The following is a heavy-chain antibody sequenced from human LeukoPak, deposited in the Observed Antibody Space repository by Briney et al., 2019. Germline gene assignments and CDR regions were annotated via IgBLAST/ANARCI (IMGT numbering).Heavy chain of an antibody. CDR1: GFTFSTFE. V-gene: IGHV3-48*03. J-gene: IGHJ4*02. Sequence: GGSLRLSCAASGFTFSTFEMNWVRRAPGKGLERISYISPSGSTIYYPDSVRGRFTISRDNAENSLYLQMSSLRAEDTAVFYCATKVPGTSHFSDWGQGTLVTVSS. CDR3: ATKVPGTSHFSD. D-gene: IGHD6-19*01. CDR2: ISPSGSTI.